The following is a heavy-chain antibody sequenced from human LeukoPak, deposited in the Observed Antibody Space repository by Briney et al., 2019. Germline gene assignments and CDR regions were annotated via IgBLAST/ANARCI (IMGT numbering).Heavy chain of an antibody. CDR2: IWYDGSNK. Sequence: GRSLRLSCAASGFTFSSYGMHWVRQAPGKGLEGVAVIWYDGSNKYYADSVKGRFTISRNNSKNTLYLQMNSLRAEDTAVYYCARVKDRGGFTGYGMDVWGQGTTVTVSS. CDR3: ARVKDRGGFTGYGMDV. D-gene: IGHD3-10*01. V-gene: IGHV3-33*01. CDR1: GFTFSSYG. J-gene: IGHJ6*02.